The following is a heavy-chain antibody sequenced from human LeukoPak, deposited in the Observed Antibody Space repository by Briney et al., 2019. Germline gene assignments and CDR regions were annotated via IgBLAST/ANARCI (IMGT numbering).Heavy chain of an antibody. CDR2: TYYRSEWYS. CDR3: AYYGDPPYNWFDP. CDR1: GDSFSSNSAA. D-gene: IGHD3-10*01. V-gene: IGHV6-1*01. Sequence: PSQTLSLTCVISGDSFSSNSAAWNWIRQSPSRGLEWLGRTYYRSEWYSDYAVSVRSRITINPDTSKNQFSLQLNSVTPEDTAVYYCAYYGDPPYNWFDPWGQGTLVTVSS. J-gene: IGHJ5*02.